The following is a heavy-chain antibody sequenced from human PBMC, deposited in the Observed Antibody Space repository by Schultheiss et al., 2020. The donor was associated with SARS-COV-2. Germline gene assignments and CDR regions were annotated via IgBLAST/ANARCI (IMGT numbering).Heavy chain of an antibody. CDR3: ARPGGNYGSGSYYIDY. CDR1: GVSISSYY. V-gene: IGHV4-59*01. Sequence: SETLSLTCTVSGVSISSYYWSWIRQPPGKGLEWIGYIYYSGSTNYNPSLKSRVTISVDTSKNQFSLKLSSVTAADTAVYYCARPGGNYGSGSYYIDYWGQGTLVTVSS. CDR2: IYYSGST. J-gene: IGHJ4*02. D-gene: IGHD3-10*01.